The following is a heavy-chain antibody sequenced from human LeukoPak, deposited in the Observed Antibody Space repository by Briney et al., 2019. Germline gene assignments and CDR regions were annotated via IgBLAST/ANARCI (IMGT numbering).Heavy chain of an antibody. CDR1: GYSFTSYC. D-gene: IGHD2-2*01. CDR2: ITPSDGGT. Sequence: GASVKVSCKASGYSFTSYCMHWVRQAPGQGLEWMGMITPSDGGTTYAQKFQGRVTMTRDTSTSTVYMELSSLRSEDTAVYYCARVRLGYCSSTSCYGLDYWGQGTLVTVSS. J-gene: IGHJ4*02. CDR3: ARVRLGYCSSTSCYGLDY. V-gene: IGHV1-46*01.